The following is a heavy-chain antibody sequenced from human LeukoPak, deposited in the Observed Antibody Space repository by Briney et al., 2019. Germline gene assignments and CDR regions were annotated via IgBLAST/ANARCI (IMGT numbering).Heavy chain of an antibody. CDR1: GFTFSSYA. J-gene: IGHJ4*02. CDR2: ISGSGGST. Sequence: SGGSLRLSCAASGFTFSSYAMSWVRQAPGKGLEWVSAISGSGGSTYYADSVKGRFTISRDNSKNTLYLQMNSLRAEDTAVYYCAKGGRRVAGTFYYFDYWGQGTLVTVSS. CDR3: AKGGRRVAGTFYYFDY. D-gene: IGHD6-19*01. V-gene: IGHV3-23*01.